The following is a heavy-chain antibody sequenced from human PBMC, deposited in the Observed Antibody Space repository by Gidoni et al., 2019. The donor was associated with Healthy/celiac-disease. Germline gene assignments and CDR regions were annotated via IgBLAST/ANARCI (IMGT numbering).Heavy chain of an antibody. CDR2: IWYDGSNK. D-gene: IGHD3-9*01. Sequence: QVQLVESGGGVVQPGRSLRLSCAASGFTFSSYGLHWVRQAPGKGLEWVAVIWYDGSNKYYADSVKGRFTISRDNSKNTLYLQMNSLRAEDTAVYYCARDPYTYYDILTGYFLDYWGQGTLVTVSS. CDR3: ARDPYTYYDILTGYFLDY. CDR1: GFTFSSYG. J-gene: IGHJ4*02. V-gene: IGHV3-33*01.